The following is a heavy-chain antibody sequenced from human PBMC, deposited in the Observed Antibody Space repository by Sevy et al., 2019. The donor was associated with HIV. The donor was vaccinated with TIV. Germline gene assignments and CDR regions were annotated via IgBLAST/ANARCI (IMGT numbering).Heavy chain of an antibody. V-gene: IGHV1-18*01. J-gene: IGHJ4*02. Sequence: ASVKVSCKASGYTFTSYGISWVRQAPGQGLEWMGWISAYNGNTNYAQKLQGRVTMTTDTSTSTAYMELRSLRSDDTAVYYCARDSFYGSGSSNFDYWGQGILVTVSS. D-gene: IGHD3-10*01. CDR3: ARDSFYGSGSSNFDY. CDR1: GYTFTSYG. CDR2: ISAYNGNT.